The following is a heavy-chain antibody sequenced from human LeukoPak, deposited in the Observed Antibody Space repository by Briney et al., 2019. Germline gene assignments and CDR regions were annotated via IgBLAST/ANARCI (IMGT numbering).Heavy chain of an antibody. J-gene: IGHJ5*02. D-gene: IGHD6-6*01. CDR2: INHSGST. CDR1: GGSFSGYY. V-gene: IGHV4-34*01. CDR3: AKRLNRYSSSSCWFDP. Sequence: SETLSLTCAVYGGSFSGYYWSWIRQPPGKGLEWIGEINHSGSTNYNPSLKSRVTISVDTSKNQFSLKLSSVTAADTAVYYCAKRLNRYSSSSCWFDPWGQGTLVTVSS.